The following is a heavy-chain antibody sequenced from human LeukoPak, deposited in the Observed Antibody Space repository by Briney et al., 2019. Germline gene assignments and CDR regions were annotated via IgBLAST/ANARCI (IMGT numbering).Heavy chain of an antibody. V-gene: IGHV5-51*01. Sequence: GESLRISCKGSEYSFSNYWSGWVRQIPGKGLEWMGIIYPADSDTRYSPSFQGQFTISVDKSLSTAYLQWSSLQASDSAMYYCARAGLDFGFGQLDIDYWGQGTLVTVSS. J-gene: IGHJ4*02. CDR1: EYSFSNYW. D-gene: IGHD3-10*01. CDR3: ARAGLDFGFGQLDIDY. CDR2: IYPADSDT.